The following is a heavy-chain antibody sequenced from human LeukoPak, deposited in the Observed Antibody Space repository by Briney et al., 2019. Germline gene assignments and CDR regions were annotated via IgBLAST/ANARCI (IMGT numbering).Heavy chain of an antibody. CDR2: INPNSGGT. Sequence: ASVKVSCKASGYTFTGYYIHWVRQAPGQGLEWMGWINPNSGGTNYAQKFQGRVTMTRDTSISTAYMELSRLRSDDTAVYYCARVSTWSGTLSTYFDYWGQGTLVTVSS. D-gene: IGHD3-3*01. CDR3: ARVSTWSGTLSTYFDY. CDR1: GYTFTGYY. J-gene: IGHJ4*02. V-gene: IGHV1-2*02.